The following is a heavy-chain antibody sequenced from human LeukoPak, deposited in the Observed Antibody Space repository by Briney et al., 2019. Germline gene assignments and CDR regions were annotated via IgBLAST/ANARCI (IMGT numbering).Heavy chain of an antibody. V-gene: IGHV3-72*01. Sequence: GGSLRLSCAASGFTFSDHHMDWVRQAPGEGLEWVARIRNKANRYTTEYAASVKGRFTISRDDSENSLYLQMDSLKTEDTAVYYCARANPARYFDYWGQGTLVTVSS. CDR1: GFTFSDHH. CDR2: IRNKANRYTT. CDR3: ARANPARYFDY. J-gene: IGHJ4*02. D-gene: IGHD1-14*01.